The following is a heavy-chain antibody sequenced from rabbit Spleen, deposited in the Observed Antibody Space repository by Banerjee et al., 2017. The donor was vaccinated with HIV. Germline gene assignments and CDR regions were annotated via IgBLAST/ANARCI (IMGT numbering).Heavy chain of an antibody. V-gene: IGHV1S45*01. CDR1: GFSFSSSYY. Sequence: QEQLVESGGGLVQPEGSLTLTCTADGFSFSSSYYMCWVRQAPGKGPEWIACIYNGDGTTYYASWVHGRFTISKVSSTTVTLQMTSLTAADTATYFCARDLAGAIGWNFYLWGQGTLVTVS. J-gene: IGHJ4*01. D-gene: IGHD4-1*01. CDR3: ARDLAGAIGWNFYL. CDR2: IYNGDGTT.